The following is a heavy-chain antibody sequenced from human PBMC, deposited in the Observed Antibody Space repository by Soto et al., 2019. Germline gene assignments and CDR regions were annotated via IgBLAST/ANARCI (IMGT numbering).Heavy chain of an antibody. D-gene: IGHD2-15*01. CDR1: GFTFSSYG. CDR3: AREGLLNWFDP. CDR2: ISYEGSNK. V-gene: IGHV3-30*03. J-gene: IGHJ5*02. Sequence: GGSLRLSCVASGFTFSSYGMHWVRQAPGKGLEWVTVISYEGSNKYYADSVKGRFAISRDNSKNSLYLQMNSLRDEDTAVYYCAREGLLNWFDPWGQGTLVTVSS.